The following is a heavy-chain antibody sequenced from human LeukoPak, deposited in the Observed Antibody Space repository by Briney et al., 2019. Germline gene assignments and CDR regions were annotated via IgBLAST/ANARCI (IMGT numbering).Heavy chain of an antibody. V-gene: IGHV3-21*01. CDR2: ISSSSSYI. J-gene: IGHJ4*02. Sequence: GGSLRLSCAASVFTFWSYNMNWVSQAPGKRPEWVSSISSSSSYIYYADSVKGRFTISRDNAKNSLYLQMNSLRAEDTALYYCARGASRADYWGQGTLVTVSS. CDR1: VFTFWSYN. CDR3: ARGASRADY.